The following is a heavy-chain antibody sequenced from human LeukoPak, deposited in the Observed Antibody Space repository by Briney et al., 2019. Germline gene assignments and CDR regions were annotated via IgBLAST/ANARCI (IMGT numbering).Heavy chain of an antibody. V-gene: IGHV4-4*07. CDR2: IYTSGST. D-gene: IGHD2-2*01. CDR3: ARLGYCSSTSCYGDYYYYYMDV. J-gene: IGHJ6*03. CDR1: GGSISSYY. Sequence: PSETLSLTCTVSGGSISSYYWSWIRQPAGKGLEWIGRIYTSGSTNYNPSLKSRVTISVDTSKNQFSLKLSSVTAADTAVYYCARLGYCSSTSCYGDYYYYYMDVWGKGTTVTISS.